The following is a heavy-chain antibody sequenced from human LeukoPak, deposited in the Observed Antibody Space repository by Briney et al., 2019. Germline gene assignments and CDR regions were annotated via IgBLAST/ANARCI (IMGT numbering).Heavy chain of an antibody. D-gene: IGHD2-15*01. CDR1: GYTFSNYG. Sequence: GASVKVSCKASGYTFSNYGISWVRQAPGQGLEWMGWNSAYNDNTNYAQKFHDRVSITTDTATDTSYMEQRSLSSDDTALYYCARDWFCSGGSCRNVFDIWGQGTMVTVSS. V-gene: IGHV1-18*01. J-gene: IGHJ3*02. CDR2: NSAYNDNT. CDR3: ARDWFCSGGSCRNVFDI.